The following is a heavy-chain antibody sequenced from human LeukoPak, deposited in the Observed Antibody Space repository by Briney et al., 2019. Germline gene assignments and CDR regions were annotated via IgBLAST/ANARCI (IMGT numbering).Heavy chain of an antibody. D-gene: IGHD1-26*01. CDR1: GFTFSSYG. V-gene: IGHV3-30*18. CDR2: ISYDGSNK. CDR3: AKGALGMGATFFFDY. J-gene: IGHJ4*02. Sequence: GGSLRLSCAASGFTFSSYGMHWVRQAPGKGLEWVAVISYDGSNKYHADSVKGRFTISRDNSKNTLYLQMNSLRAEDTAVYYCAKGALGMGATFFFDYWGQGTLVTVSS.